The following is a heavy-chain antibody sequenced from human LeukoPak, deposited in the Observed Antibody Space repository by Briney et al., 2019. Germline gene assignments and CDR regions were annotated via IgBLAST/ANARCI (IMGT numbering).Heavy chain of an antibody. CDR1: GYTFTNFY. Sequence: GASVKVSCKTSGYTFTNFYMHWVRQAPGQGLEWMGIINPSGANTGCAQKFQGRVTMTRDTSMSTVYMELSSLRSQDTAVYYCAREVGIRGHFDYWGRGTRVTVSS. V-gene: IGHV1-46*01. J-gene: IGHJ4*02. CDR3: AREVGIRGHFDY. D-gene: IGHD1-26*01. CDR2: INPSGANT.